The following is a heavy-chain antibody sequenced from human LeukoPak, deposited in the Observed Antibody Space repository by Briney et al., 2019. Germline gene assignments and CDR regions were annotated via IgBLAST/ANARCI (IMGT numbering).Heavy chain of an antibody. CDR1: GFTFSSYA. J-gene: IGHJ4*02. D-gene: IGHD2-15*01. CDR2: ISGSGGST. Sequence: GGSLRLSCAASGFTFSSYAMSWVRQAPGKGLEWVSAISGSGGSTYYADSVKGRFTISRDNSKNTLYLQMNSLRVEDTAVYYCAKDKYCSGGSCYSCDYWGQGTLVTVSS. V-gene: IGHV3-23*01. CDR3: AKDKYCSGGSCYSCDY.